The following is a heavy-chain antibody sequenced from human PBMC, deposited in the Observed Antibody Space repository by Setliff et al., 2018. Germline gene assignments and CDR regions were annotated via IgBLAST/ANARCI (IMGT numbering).Heavy chain of an antibody. D-gene: IGHD6-13*01. Sequence: SETLSLTCAASGGTFSYYYWTWIRQPPGKGLEWIGEINHSGSTNYNPSLKSRVTISIDTSKNQRSLKLRSVTAADAAVYYCARRTRLEGIAAAGSGYYFDYWGQGTLVTVSS. CDR1: GGTFSYYY. CDR2: INHSGST. J-gene: IGHJ4*02. CDR3: ARRTRLEGIAAAGSGYYFDY. V-gene: IGHV4-34*01.